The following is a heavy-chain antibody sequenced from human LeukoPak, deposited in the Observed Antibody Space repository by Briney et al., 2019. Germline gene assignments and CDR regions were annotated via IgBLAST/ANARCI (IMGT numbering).Heavy chain of an antibody. V-gene: IGHV4-59*01. CDR1: GDSISVCY. CDR2: VYHTGHT. CDR3: ARHIFGHLFDY. D-gene: IGHD3-3*02. Sequence: SETLSLTCTVSGDSISVCYWSWIRQPPGKGLEWIGYVYHTGHTHYSPSLKSRVTVSLDTSRDQVSLMLSSVTAADTAVYYCARHIFGHLFDYWGQGTLVLVSS. J-gene: IGHJ4*02.